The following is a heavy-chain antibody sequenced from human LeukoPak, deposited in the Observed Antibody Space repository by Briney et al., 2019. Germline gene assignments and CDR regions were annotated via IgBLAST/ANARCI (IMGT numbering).Heavy chain of an antibody. J-gene: IGHJ3*02. CDR2: ISYDGSNK. CDR3: ARALDDAFDI. CDR1: GFTFSSYA. Sequence: GGSLRLSCAASGFTFSSYAMHWVRQAPGKGLEWVAVISYDGSNKYYADSVKGRFTISRDNSKNTLYLQMNSLRAEDTAVYYCARALDDAFDIWGQGTMVTVSS. D-gene: IGHD1-1*01. V-gene: IGHV3-30-3*01.